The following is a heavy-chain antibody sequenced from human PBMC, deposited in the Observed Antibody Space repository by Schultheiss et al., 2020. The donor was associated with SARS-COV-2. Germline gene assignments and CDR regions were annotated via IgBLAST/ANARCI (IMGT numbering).Heavy chain of an antibody. V-gene: IGHV3-30*01. CDR2: ISYDGSNK. CDR3: ARLRYTFDP. Sequence: GESLKISCAASGFTFSSYAMHWVRQAPGKGLEWVAVISYDGSNKYYADSVKGRFTISRDNSKNTLYLQMNSLRAEDTAVYYCARLRYTFDPWGQGTLVTVSS. D-gene: IGHD4-17*01. CDR1: GFTFSSYA. J-gene: IGHJ5*02.